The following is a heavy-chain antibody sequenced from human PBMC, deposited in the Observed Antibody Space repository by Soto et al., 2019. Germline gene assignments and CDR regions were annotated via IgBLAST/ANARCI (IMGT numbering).Heavy chain of an antibody. V-gene: IGHV3-7*04. Sequence: EVHLVESGGGLVQTGGSLRLSCAIYESTVRRDWMNWVRQAPGKGLEWVAHINQDGSEAYYVDSVKGRFTISRDNANNLLSRQRNSLSAGDTAMYYCSGGVGDAFWGQGTLVTVSS. CDR2: INQDGSEA. CDR3: SGGVGDAF. J-gene: IGHJ4*02. D-gene: IGHD1-26*01. CDR1: ESTVRRDW.